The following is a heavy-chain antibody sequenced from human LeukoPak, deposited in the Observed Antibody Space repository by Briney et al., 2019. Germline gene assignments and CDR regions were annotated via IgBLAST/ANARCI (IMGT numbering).Heavy chain of an antibody. D-gene: IGHD2-2*01. V-gene: IGHV4-38-2*02. Sequence: SETLSLTCTVSGYSISSGYYWGWIRQPPGKGLEWIGSIYHSGSTYYNPSLKSRVAISVDTSKNQFSLKLSSVTAADTAVYYCASYCSSTSCFASDAFDIWGQGTMVTVSS. CDR1: GYSISSGYY. CDR3: ASYCSSTSCFASDAFDI. CDR2: IYHSGST. J-gene: IGHJ3*02.